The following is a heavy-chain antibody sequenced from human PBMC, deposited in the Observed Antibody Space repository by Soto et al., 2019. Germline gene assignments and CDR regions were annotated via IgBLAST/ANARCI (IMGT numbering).Heavy chain of an antibody. CDR3: ARRPYSNIAFDY. CDR2: IDPGDSVP. J-gene: IGHJ4*02. D-gene: IGHD4-4*01. CDR1: GYSFTSNR. Sequence: SLKISCTGSGYSFTSNRNGWLCQMPGRGREWNGIIDPGDSVPRSSPSFQGQATISADKSSSTAYMQWSSLKASDTAMYYCARRPYSNIAFDYWGKGTLVTVSS. V-gene: IGHV5-51*01.